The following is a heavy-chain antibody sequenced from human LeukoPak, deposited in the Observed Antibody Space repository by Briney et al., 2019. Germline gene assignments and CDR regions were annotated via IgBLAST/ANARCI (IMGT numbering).Heavy chain of an antibody. CDR2: IYYSGIT. CDR1: GASISSRSYY. V-gene: IGHV4-39*07. Sequence: SETLSLTCTVSGASISSRSYYWGWIRQPPGEGLEYIGGIYYSGITYYSPSLKSRVTISLDTSKNQFSLKLSSVTAADTAVYYCARVLHSSGWYGPGSYYFDYWGQGTLVTVSS. J-gene: IGHJ4*02. CDR3: ARVLHSSGWYGPGSYYFDY. D-gene: IGHD6-19*01.